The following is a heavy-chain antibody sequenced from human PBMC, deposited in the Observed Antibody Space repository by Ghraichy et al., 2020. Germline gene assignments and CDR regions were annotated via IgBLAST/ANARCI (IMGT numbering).Heavy chain of an antibody. CDR1: GYTFTGYY. CDR3: ARSYSNHRYYYYGMDV. D-gene: IGHD4-11*01. CDR2: INPNSGGT. V-gene: IGHV1-2*02. Sequence: ASVKVSCKASGYTFTGYYMHWVRQAPGQGLEWMGWINPNSGGTNYAQKFQGRVTMTRDTSISTAYMELSRLRSDDTAVYYCARSYSNHRYYYYGMDVWGQGTTVTVSS. J-gene: IGHJ6*02.